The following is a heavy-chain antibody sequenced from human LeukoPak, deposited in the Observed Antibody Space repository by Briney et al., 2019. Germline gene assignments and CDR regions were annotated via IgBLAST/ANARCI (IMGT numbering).Heavy chain of an antibody. Sequence: PSETLSLTCSVSGGSISSYHWSWIRQPPGKGLEWIGYISYSGYTNYNPSLQSRVTISLDRSKNQFSVKLTSVTAADTAVYYCARIERDGSGKPPYYYMDVWGKGTTVTVSS. J-gene: IGHJ6*03. CDR1: GGSISSYH. CDR3: ARIERDGSGKPPYYYMDV. CDR2: ISYSGYT. D-gene: IGHD3-10*01. V-gene: IGHV4-59*01.